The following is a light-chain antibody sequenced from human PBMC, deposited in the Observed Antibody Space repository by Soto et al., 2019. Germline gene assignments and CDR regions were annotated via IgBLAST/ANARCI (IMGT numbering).Light chain of an antibody. CDR2: WAS. CDR3: QQYYTGRT. V-gene: IGKV4-1*01. J-gene: IGKJ1*01. CDR1: QSVLYSSNNKNY. Sequence: DIVMTQSPDSLAVSLGERATINCKSSQSVLYSSNNKNYLAWYQQKLGQPPKLLIYWASTRESGVPDRFSGSGSGTEFTLTISSLQAEDVSVYYCQQYYTGRTFGQGTKVEIK.